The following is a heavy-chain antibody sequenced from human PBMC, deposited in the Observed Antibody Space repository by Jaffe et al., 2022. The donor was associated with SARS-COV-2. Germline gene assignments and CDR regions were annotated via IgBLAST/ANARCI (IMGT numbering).Heavy chain of an antibody. CDR2: ISSSSSYI. J-gene: IGHJ4*02. D-gene: IGHD3-3*01. Sequence: EVQLVESGGGLVKPGGSLRLSCAASGFTFSSYSMNWVRQAPGKGLEWVSSISSSSSYIYYADSVKGRFTISRDNAKNSLYLQMNSLRAEDTAVYYCARDTGHDWRLDYWGQGTLVTVSS. CDR1: GFTFSSYS. CDR3: ARDTGHDWRLDY. V-gene: IGHV3-21*01.